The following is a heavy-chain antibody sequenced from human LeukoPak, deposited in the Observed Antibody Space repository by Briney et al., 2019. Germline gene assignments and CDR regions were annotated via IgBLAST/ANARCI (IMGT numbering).Heavy chain of an antibody. Sequence: GGSLRVSFAATGFTYSGHWMSWVRQAPGKGLEWVANINQGGSDKYYVDSVKGRFTISRDNANNLLYLQMNSLRGEDTAVYYCTRDRSRAEDDWGQGTLVTVSS. V-gene: IGHV3-7*01. J-gene: IGHJ4*02. D-gene: IGHD1-14*01. CDR3: TRDRSRAEDD. CDR1: GFTYSGHW. CDR2: INQGGSDK.